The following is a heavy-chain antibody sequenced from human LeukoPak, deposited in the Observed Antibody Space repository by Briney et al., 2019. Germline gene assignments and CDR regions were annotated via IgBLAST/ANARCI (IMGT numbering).Heavy chain of an antibody. V-gene: IGHV3-23*01. CDR3: AKGAATGSVDWFDP. CDR2: ITGGGDGT. D-gene: IGHD6-13*01. CDR1: GFIFSSYA. J-gene: IGHJ5*02. Sequence: GGSLRLSCAASGFIFSSYAMLWVRQAPGKGVEWVSSITGGGDGTYYADSVEGRFAISRDSSKNTLYLHMNSLRAEDTAVYYCAKGAATGSVDWFDPWGQGTVVTVSS.